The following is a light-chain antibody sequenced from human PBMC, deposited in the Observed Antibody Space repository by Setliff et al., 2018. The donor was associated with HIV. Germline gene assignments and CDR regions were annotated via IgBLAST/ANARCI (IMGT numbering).Light chain of an antibody. CDR1: SRDVGGGQNY. CDR2: EVT. V-gene: IGLV2-14*01. Sequence: QSALTQPASVSGSPGQSITISCTGTSRDVGGGQNYVSWYQQYPGQAPKLMIYEVTKRPAGVSDRFSGSKSGTTASLIISGLQTEDEAEYYCSSFTSSSTYVFGIGTKVT. CDR3: SSFTSSSTYV. J-gene: IGLJ1*01.